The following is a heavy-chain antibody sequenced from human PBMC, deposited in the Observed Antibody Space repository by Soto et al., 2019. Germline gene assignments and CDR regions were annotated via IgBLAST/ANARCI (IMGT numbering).Heavy chain of an antibody. CDR1: GGSISSSSYY. CDR3: ARVEQQLVPGYY. J-gene: IGHJ4*02. D-gene: IGHD6-13*01. CDR2: IYYSGST. Sequence: SDTLSLTWTVSGGSISSSSYYWGWIRQPPGKGLEWIGSIYYSGSTYYNPSLKSRVTISVDTSKNQFSLKLSSVTAADTAVYYCARVEQQLVPGYYWGQGTLVTVSS. V-gene: IGHV4-39*01.